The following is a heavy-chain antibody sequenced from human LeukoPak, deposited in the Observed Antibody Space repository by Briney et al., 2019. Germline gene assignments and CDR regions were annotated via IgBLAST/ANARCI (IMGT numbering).Heavy chain of an antibody. V-gene: IGHV3-30-3*01. D-gene: IGHD2-15*01. CDR1: GFTFSSYA. Sequence: GGSLRLSCAASGFTFSSYAMHWVRQAPDKGLEWVAVISYDGSNKYYADSVKGRFTISRDNSKNTLYLQMNSLRAEDTAVYYCARLLSGNWGQGTLVTVSS. CDR2: ISYDGSNK. J-gene: IGHJ4*02. CDR3: ARLLSGN.